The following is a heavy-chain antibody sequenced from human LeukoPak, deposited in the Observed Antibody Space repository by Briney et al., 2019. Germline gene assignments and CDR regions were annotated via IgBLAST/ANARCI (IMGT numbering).Heavy chain of an antibody. V-gene: IGHV1-8*01. CDR2: MNPNSGNT. J-gene: IGHJ6*02. Sequence: ASVKVSCKASGYTFTSHDINWVRQATGQGLEWMGWMNPNSGNTGYAQKFQGRVTMTRNTSISTAYMELSSLRSEDTAVYYCARVPSRTSCCRRGRRDYYYGMDVWGQGTTVTVSS. CDR3: ARVPSRTSCCRRGRRDYYYGMDV. D-gene: IGHD2-2*01. CDR1: GYTFTSHD.